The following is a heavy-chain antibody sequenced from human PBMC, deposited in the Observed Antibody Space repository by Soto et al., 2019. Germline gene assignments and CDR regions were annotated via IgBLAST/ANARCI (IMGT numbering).Heavy chain of an antibody. CDR2: ISGSGGST. J-gene: IGHJ4*02. Sequence: GGSLRLSCAASGFTFSGYAMSWVRQAPGKGLEWVSAISGSGGSTYYADSVKGRFTISRDNSKNTLYLQMNSLRAEDTAVYYCAKNLITMVRGVIPSPFDYWGQGTLVTVSS. CDR1: GFTFSGYA. V-gene: IGHV3-23*01. CDR3: AKNLITMVRGVIPSPFDY. D-gene: IGHD3-10*01.